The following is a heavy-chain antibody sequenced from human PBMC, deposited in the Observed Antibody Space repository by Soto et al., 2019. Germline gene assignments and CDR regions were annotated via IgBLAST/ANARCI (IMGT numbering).Heavy chain of an antibody. Sequence: ASVKVSCKASGYTFTSYGISWVRQAPGQGLEWMGWISAYNGNTNYAQKLQGRVTMTTDTSTSTAYMELRSLRSDDTAVYYCARQPDPGITMVRGVILDYYGMDVWGHGTTVTVSS. CDR1: GYTFTSYG. V-gene: IGHV1-18*01. CDR3: ARQPDPGITMVRGVILDYYGMDV. J-gene: IGHJ6*02. D-gene: IGHD3-10*01. CDR2: ISAYNGNT.